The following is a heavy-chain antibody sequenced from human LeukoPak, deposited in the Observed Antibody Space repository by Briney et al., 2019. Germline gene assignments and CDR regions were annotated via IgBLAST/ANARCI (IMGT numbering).Heavy chain of an antibody. J-gene: IGHJ5*02. CDR1: GGSISSYY. CDR2: IYYSGST. D-gene: IGHD4-17*01. Sequence: SETLSLTCTVSGGSISSYYWSWIRQPPGKGLEWIGYIYYSGSTNYNPSLRSRVTISVDTSKNQFSLKLSSVTAADTAVYYCARADYGDYFDWFDPWGQGTLVTVSS. CDR3: ARADYGDYFDWFDP. V-gene: IGHV4-59*01.